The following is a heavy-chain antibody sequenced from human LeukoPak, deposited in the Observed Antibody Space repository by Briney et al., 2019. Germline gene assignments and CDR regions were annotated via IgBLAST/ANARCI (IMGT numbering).Heavy chain of an antibody. D-gene: IGHD3-9*01. CDR1: GGTFSSYA. CDR3: ARDKRSDYDILTGYYPPTFDY. CDR2: IIPILGIA. V-gene: IGHV1-69*04. Sequence: GASVKVSCKASGGTFSSYAISWVRQAPGQGLEWMGRIIPILGIANYAQKFQGRVTITADKSTSTAYMELSSLRSEDTAVYYCARDKRSDYDILTGYYPPTFDYWGQGTLVTVSS. J-gene: IGHJ4*02.